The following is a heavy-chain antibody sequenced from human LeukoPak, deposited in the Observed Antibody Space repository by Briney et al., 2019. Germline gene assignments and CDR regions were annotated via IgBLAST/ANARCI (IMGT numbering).Heavy chain of an antibody. CDR1: GYSFSNHW. CDR3: ARRPQGYGGSVDY. D-gene: IGHD4-23*01. J-gene: IGHJ4*02. Sequence: GESLKISCKGSGYSFSNHWIGWVRQMPGKGLEWMGIIYPGDSDTRYSPSFQGQVTISADKSINTAYLQWSSLKASGTAMYYCARRPQGYGGSVDYWGQGTLVTVSS. V-gene: IGHV5-51*01. CDR2: IYPGDSDT.